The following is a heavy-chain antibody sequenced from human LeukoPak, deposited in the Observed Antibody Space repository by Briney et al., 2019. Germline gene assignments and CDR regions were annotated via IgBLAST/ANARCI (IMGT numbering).Heavy chain of an antibody. J-gene: IGHJ3*02. CDR1: GFTFDDYT. CDR3: AKDIADSSGYYYDPYDAFDI. CDR2: ISWNSGSI. D-gene: IGHD3-22*01. Sequence: GGSLRLSCAASGFTFDDYTMHWVRQAPGKGLEWVSGISWNSGSIGYADSVKGRFTISRDNAKNSLYLQMNSLRAEDTALYYCAKDIADSSGYYYDPYDAFDIWGQGTMVTVSS. V-gene: IGHV3-9*01.